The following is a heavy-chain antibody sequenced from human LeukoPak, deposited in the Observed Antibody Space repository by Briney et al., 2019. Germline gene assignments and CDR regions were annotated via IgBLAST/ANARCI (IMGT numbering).Heavy chain of an antibody. D-gene: IGHD2-2*01. CDR3: ASWKVPAAMFSRFRFDP. J-gene: IGHJ5*02. CDR1: GGSFSGYY. CDR2: INQSGST. Sequence: SETPSLTCAVHGGSFSGYYWSWIRQPPGKGLEWIGEINQSGSTNFNPSLKSRVTISVDTSKNQFSLKLSSVTAADTAVYYCASWKVPAAMFSRFRFDPWGQGTLVTVSS. V-gene: IGHV4-34*01.